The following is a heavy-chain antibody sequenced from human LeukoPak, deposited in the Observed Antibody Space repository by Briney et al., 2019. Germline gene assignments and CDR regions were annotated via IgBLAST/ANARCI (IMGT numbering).Heavy chain of an antibody. J-gene: IGHJ4*02. CDR1: GGTFSSYA. CDR3: ASAALVNTNWYYFDY. V-gene: IGHV1-69*05. Sequence: ASVKVSCKASGGTFSSYAISWVRQAPGQGLEWMGRIIPIFGTANYAQKFQGRVTITTDESTSTAYMELSSLRSEDTAVYYCASAALVNTNWYYFDYWGQGTLVTVSS. CDR2: IIPIFGTA. D-gene: IGHD1-1*01.